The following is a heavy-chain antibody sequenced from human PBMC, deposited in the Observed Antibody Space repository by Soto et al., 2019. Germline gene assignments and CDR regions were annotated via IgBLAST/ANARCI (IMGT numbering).Heavy chain of an antibody. CDR2: ISGSGGST. CDR1: GFTFSKYA. J-gene: IGHJ3*02. D-gene: IGHD4-17*01. Sequence: EVQLLESGGGLVQPGGSLRLSCAASGFTFSKYAMTWVRQAPGKGLEWVSSISGSGGSTYHADSVKGRFTISRDNSKNTPALQPNCPRGEDTAGNYCGKEPHGDYVGAFDILGQGTMVTLSS. CDR3: GKEPHGDYVGAFDI. V-gene: IGHV3-23*01.